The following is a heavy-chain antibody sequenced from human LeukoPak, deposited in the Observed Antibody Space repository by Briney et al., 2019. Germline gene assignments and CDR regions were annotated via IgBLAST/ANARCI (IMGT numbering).Heavy chain of an antibody. CDR1: GFTFSDYY. Sequence: KPGGSLRLSCAASGFTFSDYYMSWIRQAPGKGLEWVSYISSSGSTIYYADSVKGRFTISRDNAKNSLYLQMNSLRAEDTAVYYCARDLTYYYDSSGYYYVRGYFDYWGQGTLVTVSS. CDR2: ISSSGSTI. V-gene: IGHV3-11*04. J-gene: IGHJ4*02. D-gene: IGHD3-22*01. CDR3: ARDLTYYYDSSGYYYVRGYFDY.